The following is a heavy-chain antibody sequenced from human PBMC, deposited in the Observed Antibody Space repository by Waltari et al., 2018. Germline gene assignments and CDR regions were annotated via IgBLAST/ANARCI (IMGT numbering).Heavy chain of an antibody. CDR2: INHSGGS. D-gene: IGHD3-10*01. J-gene: IGHJ4*02. CDR1: GGSVSGYY. Sequence: VQLQQWGAGLFKPSETLSLTCAVYGGSVSGYYWIWIRQSPGKGLEWIGEINHSGGSNYNPSLKSRVTISGDTSKNQLSLKLSSVTAADTAVYYCVRGRGVGRGVFAYWGQGTLVAVSS. CDR3: VRGRGVGRGVFAY. V-gene: IGHV4-34*01.